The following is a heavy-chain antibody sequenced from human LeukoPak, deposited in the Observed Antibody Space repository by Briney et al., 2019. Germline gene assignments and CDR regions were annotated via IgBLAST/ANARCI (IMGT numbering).Heavy chain of an antibody. V-gene: IGHV3-30*03. CDR2: ISHDGSNK. CDR1: GFTFGRYG. Sequence: GGSLRLSCAASGFTFGRYGMHWVRQAPGKGLAWVAFISHDGSNKYYVDSVKGRFTISRDNAKNSLYLQMNSLRAEDTAVYYCARDGRRSGSNTYWGQGTLVIVSS. D-gene: IGHD1-26*01. J-gene: IGHJ4*02. CDR3: ARDGRRSGSNTY.